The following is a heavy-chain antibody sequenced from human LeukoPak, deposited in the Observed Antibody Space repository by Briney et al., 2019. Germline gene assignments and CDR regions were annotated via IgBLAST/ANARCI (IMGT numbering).Heavy chain of an antibody. CDR1: GYNFTSYD. Sequence: SVKVSCKASGYNFTSYDINWVRQATGQEPEWMGWMNPNSGDTGSVQKFQGRVTMTWNTSIDTAYMELSSQTSEDTAVYYCARASLVDYPTLDYWGQGTLVTVSS. V-gene: IGHV1-8*01. CDR3: ARASLVDYPTLDY. CDR2: MNPNSGDT. D-gene: IGHD4-11*01. J-gene: IGHJ4*02.